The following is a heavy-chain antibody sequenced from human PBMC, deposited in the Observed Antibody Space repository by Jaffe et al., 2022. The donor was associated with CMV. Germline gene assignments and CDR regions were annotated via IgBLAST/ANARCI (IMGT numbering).Heavy chain of an antibody. CDR2: IYYSGST. J-gene: IGHJ3*02. CDR3: ARRSRGSHAAGAFDI. V-gene: IGHV4-39*01. Sequence: QLQLQESGPGLVKPSETLSLTCTVSGGSISSSSYYWGWIRQPPGKGLEWIGSIYYSGSTYYNPSLKSRVTISVDTSKNQFSLKLSSVTAADTAVYYCARRSRGSHAAGAFDIWGQGTMVTVSS. D-gene: IGHD6-13*01. CDR1: GGSISSSSYY.